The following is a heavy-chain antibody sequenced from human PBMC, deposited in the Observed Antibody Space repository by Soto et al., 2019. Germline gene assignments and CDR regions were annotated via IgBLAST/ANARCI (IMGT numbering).Heavy chain of an antibody. V-gene: IGHV1-24*01. J-gene: IGHJ1*01. CDR2: FDPEDGET. D-gene: IGHD4-4*01. CDR3: ATDDRSNYEEQYFQH. Sequence: ASVKVSCKVSGYTLTELSMHWVRQAPGKGLEWMGGFDPEDGETIYAQKFQGRVTMTEDTSTDTAYMELSSLRSEDTAVYYCATDDRSNYEEQYFQHWGQGTLVTVSS. CDR1: GYTLTELS.